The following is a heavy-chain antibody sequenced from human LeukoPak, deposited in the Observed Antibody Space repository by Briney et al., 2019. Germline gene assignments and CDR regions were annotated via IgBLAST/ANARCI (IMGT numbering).Heavy chain of an antibody. CDR2: INPSDGST. Sequence: ASVKVSSKASGYTFTSYYMHWVRQAPGQGLEWMGVINPSDGSTTYAQKFQGRVTVTRDTSTSTVYMELSNLRSEDTAVYYCARAWRYTDWFDPWGQGTLVTVSS. J-gene: IGHJ5*02. CDR1: GYTFTSYY. D-gene: IGHD1-14*01. V-gene: IGHV1-46*01. CDR3: ARAWRYTDWFDP.